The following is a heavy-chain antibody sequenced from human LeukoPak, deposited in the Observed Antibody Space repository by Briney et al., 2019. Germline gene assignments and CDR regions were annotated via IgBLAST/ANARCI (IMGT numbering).Heavy chain of an antibody. D-gene: IGHD3-10*01. Sequence: KPAETLSLTCTASGGSISIYYWSWIRQPPGKGLEWIGYIYNSGNTNYNPSFKSRVTISEDTPKNQFSLKLSSVTAADTAVYYCVRDRELNYWGQGTLVTVSS. CDR3: VRDRELNY. CDR2: IYNSGNT. V-gene: IGHV4-59*01. CDR1: GGSISIYY. J-gene: IGHJ4*02.